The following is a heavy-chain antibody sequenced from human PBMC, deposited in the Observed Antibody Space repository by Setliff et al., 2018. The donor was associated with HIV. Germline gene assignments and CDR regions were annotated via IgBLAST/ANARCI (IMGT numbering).Heavy chain of an antibody. CDR3: ARDYFDSSAYHYGFGAFDI. Sequence: ASVKVSCKASGYTFTGNYIHWVRQAPGQGLEWMGWINPNSGGTNYEQKFQGRLTMTRDTSRSTVYMELSSLRSEDTAVYYCARDYFDSSAYHYGFGAFDIWGQGTMVTVSS. CDR1: GYTFTGNY. J-gene: IGHJ3*02. CDR2: INPNSGGT. D-gene: IGHD3-22*01. V-gene: IGHV1-2*02.